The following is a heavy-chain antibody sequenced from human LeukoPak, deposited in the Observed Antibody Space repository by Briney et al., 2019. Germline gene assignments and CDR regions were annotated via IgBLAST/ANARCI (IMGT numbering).Heavy chain of an antibody. CDR1: GFTFKNYA. J-gene: IGHJ4*02. CDR3: AKVRGGFTYGGYFDH. D-gene: IGHD5-18*01. V-gene: IGHV3-23*01. CDR2: ISGPGSTK. Sequence: GGSLRLSCAASGFTFKNYAMSWVRQAPGKGLVWVATISGPGSTKYYTDSVEGRFTISRDDSKNNLFLQMNRLRVEDTAVYYCAKVRGGFTYGGYFDHWGQGALVIVSS.